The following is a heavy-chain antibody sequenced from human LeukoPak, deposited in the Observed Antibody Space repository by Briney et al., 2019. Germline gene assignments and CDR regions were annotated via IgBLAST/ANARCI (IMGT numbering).Heavy chain of an antibody. Sequence: GGSLRLSCAASGFTVGSNYMSWVRQAPGKGLEWVSVIYSGGSTYYADSVKGRSTISRDNAKNSLYLQMNSLRAEDTALYYCARVKDCSSTSCYYYHYMDVWGKGTTVTVSS. CDR1: GFTVGSNY. J-gene: IGHJ6*03. D-gene: IGHD2-2*01. CDR3: ARVKDCSSTSCYYYHYMDV. CDR2: IYSGGST. V-gene: IGHV3-66*01.